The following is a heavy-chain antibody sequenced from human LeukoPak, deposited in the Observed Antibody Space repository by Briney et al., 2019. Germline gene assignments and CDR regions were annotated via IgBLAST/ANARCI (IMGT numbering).Heavy chain of an antibody. D-gene: IGHD5-18*01. CDR3: ARAPVQLWLRYYFDY. V-gene: IGHV4-34*01. CDR1: GGSFSGYY. J-gene: IGHJ4*02. Sequence: SETLSLTCAVYGGSFSGYYWSWIRQPPGKGLEWIGEINHSGSTNYNPSLKSRVTISVDTSKNQFSLKLSSVTAADTAVYYSARAPVQLWLRYYFDYWGQGTLVTVSS. CDR2: INHSGST.